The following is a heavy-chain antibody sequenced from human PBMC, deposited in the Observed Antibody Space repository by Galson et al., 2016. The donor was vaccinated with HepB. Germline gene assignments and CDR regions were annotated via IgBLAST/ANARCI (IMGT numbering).Heavy chain of an antibody. V-gene: IGHV3-7*03. CDR3: ARARWTLAGYFDR. Sequence: SLRLSCAASGFTLSTYWMSWVRQAPGQGLEWVANINQDGSEEYYVGSVKGRFTISRDNAKNSVSLQMNSLRVEDTAIYYCARARWTLAGYFDRWGQGTLVTVSS. CDR1: GFTLSTYW. J-gene: IGHJ4*02. CDR2: INQDGSEE. D-gene: IGHD3/OR15-3a*01.